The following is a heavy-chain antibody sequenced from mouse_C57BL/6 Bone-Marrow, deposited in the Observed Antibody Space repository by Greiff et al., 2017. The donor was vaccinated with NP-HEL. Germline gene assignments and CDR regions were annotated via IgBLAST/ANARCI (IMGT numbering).Heavy chain of an antibody. Sequence: VQLVESGAELVRPGTSVKMSCKASGYTFTNYWIGWAKQRPGHGLEWIGDIYPGGGYTNYNEKFKGKATLTADKSSSTAYMQFSSLTSEDSAIYYCARSREGFDYWGQGTTLTVSS. CDR1: GYTFTNYW. CDR3: ARSREGFDY. CDR2: IYPGGGYT. J-gene: IGHJ2*01. V-gene: IGHV1-63*01.